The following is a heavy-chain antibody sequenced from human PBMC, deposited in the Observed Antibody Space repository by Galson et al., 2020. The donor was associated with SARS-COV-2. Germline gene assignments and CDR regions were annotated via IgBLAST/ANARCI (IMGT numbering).Heavy chain of an antibody. Sequence: SETLSLTCTVSGGSISSHYWSWIRQPPGKGLEWVGYIYYSGNINYNPSLKSRLTISVDTSKNQFSLKLSSVTAADTAVYYCARRWVITMGKKGNYYPMDVWGQGTTVTVSS. CDR3: ARRWVITMGKKGNYYPMDV. CDR2: IYYSGNI. D-gene: IGHD1-20*01. J-gene: IGHJ6*02. CDR1: GGSISSHY. V-gene: IGHV4-59*11.